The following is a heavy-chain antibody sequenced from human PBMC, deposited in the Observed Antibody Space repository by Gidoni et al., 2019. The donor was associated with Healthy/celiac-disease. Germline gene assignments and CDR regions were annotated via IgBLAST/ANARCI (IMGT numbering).Heavy chain of an antibody. J-gene: IGHJ4*02. CDR3: AKYGGEGRGYCTNGVCYGDY. CDR1: GFTFSSYA. D-gene: IGHD2-8*01. Sequence: EVQLLESGGGLVQPGGSLRLSCAASGFTFSSYAMSWVRQAPGKGLEWVSAISGSGGSTYYADSVKGRFTISRDNSKNTLYLQMNSLRAEDTAVYYCAKYGGEGRGYCTNGVCYGDYWGQGTLVTVSS. CDR2: ISGSGGST. V-gene: IGHV3-23*01.